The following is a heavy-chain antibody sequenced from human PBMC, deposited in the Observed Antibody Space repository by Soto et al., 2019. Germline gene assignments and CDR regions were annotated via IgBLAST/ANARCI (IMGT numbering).Heavy chain of an antibody. CDR3: ARFRGSYGMDV. CDR2: MIPILGIA. Sequence: QGQLVQSGAEVKKPGSSVKDTCKASGGTFSSYTISWVRHAPGQGLEWMGRMIPILGIANYAQKFQGRVTITADKSTSTAYMELSSLISEDTAVYYCARFRGSYGMDVWGQGTTVTVSS. D-gene: IGHD3-10*01. J-gene: IGHJ6*02. V-gene: IGHV1-69*02. CDR1: GGTFSSYT.